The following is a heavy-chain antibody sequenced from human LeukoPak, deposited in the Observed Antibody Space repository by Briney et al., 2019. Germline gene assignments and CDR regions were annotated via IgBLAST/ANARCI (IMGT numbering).Heavy chain of an antibody. CDR2: IWYDGSNK. V-gene: IGHV3-33*01. D-gene: IGHD5-12*01. Sequence: GRSLRLSCAASGFTFSSYGMHWVRQAPGKGLEWVAVIWYDGSNKYYADSVKGRFTISRDNSKNTLYLQMNSLRAEDTAVYYCARDSGYSGHHYWGQGTLVTVSS. J-gene: IGHJ4*02. CDR3: ARDSGYSGHHY. CDR1: GFTFSSYG.